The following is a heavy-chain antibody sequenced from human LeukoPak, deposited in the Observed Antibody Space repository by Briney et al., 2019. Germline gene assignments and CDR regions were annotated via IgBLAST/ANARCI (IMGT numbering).Heavy chain of an antibody. V-gene: IGHV3-48*04. CDR3: ARSLVSSSPWWFDY. CDR1: GFTFSSYS. Sequence: GGSLRLSCAASGFTFSSYSMNWVRQAPGKGLEWVSYISSSSSTIYYADSVKGRFTISRDNAKNSLYLQMNSLRAEDTAVYYCARSLVSSSPWWFDYWGQGTLVTVPS. J-gene: IGHJ4*02. D-gene: IGHD2-15*01. CDR2: ISSSSSTI.